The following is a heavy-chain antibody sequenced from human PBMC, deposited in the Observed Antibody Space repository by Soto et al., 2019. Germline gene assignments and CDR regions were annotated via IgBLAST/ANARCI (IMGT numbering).Heavy chain of an antibody. D-gene: IGHD6-19*01. CDR3: ARRPLMPGIAVANINWFDP. CDR2: IIPIFGTA. Sequence: QVQLVQSGAEVKKPGSSVKVSCKASGGTFSSYAISWVRQAPGQGLEWMGGIIPIFGTANYAQKFQGRVTITADESTSTAYMELSSLRSEDTAVYYCARRPLMPGIAVANINWFDPWGQGTLVTVSS. J-gene: IGHJ5*02. V-gene: IGHV1-69*01. CDR1: GGTFSSYA.